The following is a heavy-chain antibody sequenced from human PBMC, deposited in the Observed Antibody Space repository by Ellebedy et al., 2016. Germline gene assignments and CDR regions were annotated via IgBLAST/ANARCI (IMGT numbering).Heavy chain of an antibody. J-gene: IGHJ4*02. D-gene: IGHD3-10*01. CDR3: AKPSAGSGGSVDY. Sequence: GRSLRLSXAASGFTFSTYGMHWVRQAPGKGLEWVAVITYDGTKKYYADSVKGRFTISRDNSNNRLSLQMNSLRAEDTAVYYCAKPSAGSGGSVDYWGQGTLVIVSS. V-gene: IGHV3-30*18. CDR1: GFTFSTYG. CDR2: ITYDGTKK.